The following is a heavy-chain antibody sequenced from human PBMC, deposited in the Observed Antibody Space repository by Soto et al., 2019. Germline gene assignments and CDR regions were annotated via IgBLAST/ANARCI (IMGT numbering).Heavy chain of an antibody. Sequence: QVQLVQSGAEVKKPGSSVKVSCKASGGTFSSYAISWVRQAPGQGLEWMGGIIPIFGTANYAQKFQGRVTITADESTSTAYMELSSLRSEDTAVYYCARGEGLAGIAARGYYYGMDVWGQGTTVTVSS. J-gene: IGHJ6*02. CDR3: ARGEGLAGIAARGYYYGMDV. V-gene: IGHV1-69*01. CDR2: IIPIFGTA. CDR1: GGTFSSYA. D-gene: IGHD6-13*01.